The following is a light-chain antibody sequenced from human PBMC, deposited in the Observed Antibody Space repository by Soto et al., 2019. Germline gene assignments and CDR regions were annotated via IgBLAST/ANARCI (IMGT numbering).Light chain of an antibody. CDR3: QQSYRTFTT. Sequence: EIVLTQSPATLSVSPGERATLSCRASQNINDYLAWYQQKPGQAPRLLIYGASTRATGIPARFSGSGSGTDCTLTIYSLQPEDVATYYCQQSYRTFTTFGPGTKVDIK. CDR2: GAS. CDR1: QNINDY. J-gene: IGKJ3*01. V-gene: IGKV3-15*01.